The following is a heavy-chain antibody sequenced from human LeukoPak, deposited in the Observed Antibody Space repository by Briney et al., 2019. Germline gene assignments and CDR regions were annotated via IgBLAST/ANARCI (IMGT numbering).Heavy chain of an antibody. J-gene: IGHJ4*02. CDR1: GFIVSKNY. CDR3: ARITMVRGFDQ. D-gene: IGHD3-10*01. Sequence: PGGSLRLSCAASGFIVSKNYMSWVRQAPGRGLEWVAVIYSGGSTYYADSVKGRFTISRGNSKNVYLQMNSLRAEDTAMYFCARITMVRGFDQWGQGTLVTVSS. CDR2: IYSGGST. V-gene: IGHV3-53*01.